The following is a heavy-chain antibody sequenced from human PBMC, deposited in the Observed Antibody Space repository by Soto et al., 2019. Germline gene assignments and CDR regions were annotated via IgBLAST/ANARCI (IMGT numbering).Heavy chain of an antibody. CDR1: GYIFIDYY. CDR2: INPNSGET. D-gene: IGHD6-6*01. CDR3: ARDPRPLWYFDY. J-gene: IGHJ4*02. V-gene: IGHV1-2*06. Sequence: VQLVQSGAHVQKPGASVKVSCKASGYIFIDYYIHWLRQAPGQGLDWVGLINPNSGETRNAETFLGRVTMTRDTSSNTAYMELSRLRSDDTAVYYGARDPRPLWYFDYWGQGTRVTVSS.